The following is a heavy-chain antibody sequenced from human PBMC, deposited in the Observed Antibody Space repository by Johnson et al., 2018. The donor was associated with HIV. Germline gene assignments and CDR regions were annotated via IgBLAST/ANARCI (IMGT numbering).Heavy chain of an antibody. V-gene: IGHV3-66*01. CDR2: IYSGGST. CDR1: GFTVSSNY. D-gene: IGHD6-19*01. Sequence: VQLVESGGGLVQPGGSLRLSCAASGFTVSSNYMSWVRQAPGKGLEWVSVIYSGGSTYYADSVKGRFTISRDNSKNTLYLQMNSLRAEDTAVYYCARTGRAVVGTPHAFDIWGQGTMVTVSS. CDR3: ARTGRAVVGTPHAFDI. J-gene: IGHJ3*02.